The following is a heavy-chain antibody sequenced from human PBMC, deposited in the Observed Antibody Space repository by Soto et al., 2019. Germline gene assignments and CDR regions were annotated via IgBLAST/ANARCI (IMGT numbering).Heavy chain of an antibody. V-gene: IGHV1-69*02. Sequence: QVQLVQSGAELKKPGSSVKVSCEASGGSFISYSFTWVRQAPGQGLEWMGRIIPIQNKANYALKFQARVTITADRSTRTAYMELRSLRPEDTAVYYCAKSLLFVDHAYMDVWGKGTTVTFSS. D-gene: IGHD2-15*01. J-gene: IGHJ6*03. CDR3: AKSLLFVDHAYMDV. CDR2: IIPIQNKA. CDR1: GGSFISYS.